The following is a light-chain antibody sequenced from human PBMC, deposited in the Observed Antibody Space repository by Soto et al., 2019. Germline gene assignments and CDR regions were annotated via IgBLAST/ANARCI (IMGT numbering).Light chain of an antibody. J-gene: IGLJ2*01. CDR1: SSNIGNNY. V-gene: IGLV1-51*01. Sequence: QSVLTQAPSVSTAPGQKVTISCSGSSSNIGNNYVSWYQQLPGTAPKLLIYDNNKRPSGIPDRFSGSKSGTSATLGITGLQTGDEADYYCGTGDSSLSGVVFGGGTQLTVL. CDR3: GTGDSSLSGVV. CDR2: DNN.